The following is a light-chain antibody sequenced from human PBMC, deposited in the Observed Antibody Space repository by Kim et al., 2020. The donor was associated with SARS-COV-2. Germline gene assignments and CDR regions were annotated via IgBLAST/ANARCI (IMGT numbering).Light chain of an antibody. J-gene: IGKJ3*01. CDR2: DAS. Sequence: TQSPATLSLSPGERATLSCRASQNIRNFLAWYQQKPGQAPRLLIYDASNRATGIPARFSGSGYGTDFTLTISGLEPDDFAVYYCQHRDNWPPKFTFGPGNKVDIK. CDR1: QNIRNF. V-gene: IGKV3-11*01. CDR3: QHRDNWPPKFT.